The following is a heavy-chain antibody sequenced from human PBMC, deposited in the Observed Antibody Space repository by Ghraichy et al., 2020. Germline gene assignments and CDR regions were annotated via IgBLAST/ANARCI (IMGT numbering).Heavy chain of an antibody. CDR2: INHSGST. CDR3: ARVMVDFWSGYYSYYYYGMDV. V-gene: IGHV4-34*01. Sequence: SETLSLTCAVYGGSFSGYYWSWIRQPPGKGLEWIGEINHSGSTNYNPSLKSRVPISVDTSKNQFSLKLSSVTAADTAVYYCARVMVDFWSGYYSYYYYGMDVWGQGTTVTVSS. CDR1: GGSFSGYY. D-gene: IGHD3-3*01. J-gene: IGHJ6*02.